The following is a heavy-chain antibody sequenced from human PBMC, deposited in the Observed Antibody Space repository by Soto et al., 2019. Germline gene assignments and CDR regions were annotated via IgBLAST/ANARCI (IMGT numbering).Heavy chain of an antibody. CDR3: ARGRGYSGDDHYYYFDMDV. D-gene: IGHD5-12*01. J-gene: IGHJ6*02. V-gene: IGHV1-69*13. CDR1: GGTFNNYP. Sequence: ASVKVSCKAPGGTFNNYPITWVRQAPGEGLEWMGGSIPIFGTANYAQNFQGRVTISVDESTSTAYMELSSLRSEDTAVYYCARGRGYSGDDHYYYFDMDVWGQGTTVTVS. CDR2: SIPIFGTA.